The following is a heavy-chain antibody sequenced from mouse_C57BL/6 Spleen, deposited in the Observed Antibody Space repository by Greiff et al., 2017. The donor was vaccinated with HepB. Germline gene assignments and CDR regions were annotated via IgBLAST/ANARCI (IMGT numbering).Heavy chain of an antibody. CDR3: ARYPYYYGSSPHWYFDV. Sequence: QVHVKQPGAELVRPGTSVKLSCKASGYTFTSYWMHWVKQRPGQGLEWIGVIDPSDSYTNYNQKFKGKATLTVDTSSSTAYMQLSSLTSEDSAVYYCARYPYYYGSSPHWYFDVWGTGTTVTVSS. CDR1: GYTFTSYW. V-gene: IGHV1-59*01. D-gene: IGHD1-1*01. J-gene: IGHJ1*03. CDR2: IDPSDSYT.